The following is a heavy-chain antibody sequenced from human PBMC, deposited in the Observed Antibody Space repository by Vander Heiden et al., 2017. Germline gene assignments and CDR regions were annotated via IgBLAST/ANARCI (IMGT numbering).Heavy chain of an antibody. CDR3: ARDEGYSYGTFDFDY. D-gene: IGHD5-18*01. Sequence: EVQRVESGGGLVKPGGPLRLSCASSGFTSRRYSMNWVRQAPGKVLEWVSSISSSSSCIYYADSVKGRFTISRDNAKNSLYLQMNSLRAEDTAVYDCARDEGYSYGTFDFDYWGHGPLVTVSS. CDR2: ISSSSSCI. CDR1: GFTSRRYS. J-gene: IGHJ4*01. V-gene: IGHV3-21*01.